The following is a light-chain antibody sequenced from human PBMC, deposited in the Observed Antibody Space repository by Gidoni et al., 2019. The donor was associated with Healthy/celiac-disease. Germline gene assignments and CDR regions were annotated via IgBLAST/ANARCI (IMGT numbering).Light chain of an antibody. J-gene: IGKJ4*01. CDR2: AAS. CDR1: QSISSY. Sequence: DIQMTQSPSSLSASVGDRVTITCRASQSISSYLNWYQQKPGKAPKLLSYAASSLQSGVPSRFSGSGSGTDFTLTISSLQPEDFATYYCQQSLTFGGGTKVEIK. CDR3: QQSLT. V-gene: IGKV1-39*01.